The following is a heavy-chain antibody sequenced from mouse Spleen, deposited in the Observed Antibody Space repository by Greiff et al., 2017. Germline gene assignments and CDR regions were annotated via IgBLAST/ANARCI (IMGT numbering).Heavy chain of an antibody. CDR3: ALLYDGFAY. J-gene: IGHJ3*01. D-gene: IGHD2-3*01. Sequence: EVQRVESGGGLVKPGGSLKLSCAASGFTFNNYAMSWVRQTPEKRLEWVATISSGGSYTYYPDSVKGRFTISRDNAKNTLYLQMSSLRSEDTAMYYCALLYDGFAYWGQGTLVTVSA. CDR1: GFTFNNYA. V-gene: IGHV5-9-3*01. CDR2: ISSGGSYT.